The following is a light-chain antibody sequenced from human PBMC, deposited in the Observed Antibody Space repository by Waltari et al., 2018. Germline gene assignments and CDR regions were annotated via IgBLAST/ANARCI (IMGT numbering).Light chain of an antibody. J-gene: IGKJ1*01. Sequence: DIQMTQSPSSLSASVGDRVTITCQASQDISNYLNWYQQKPGKAPNLLISAAFNLETGVPSRFSGGRSGTDFTFTITSLQPEDIATYHCQQYQTFRTFGRGTRVELK. V-gene: IGKV1-33*01. CDR3: QQYQTFRT. CDR2: AAF. CDR1: QDISNY.